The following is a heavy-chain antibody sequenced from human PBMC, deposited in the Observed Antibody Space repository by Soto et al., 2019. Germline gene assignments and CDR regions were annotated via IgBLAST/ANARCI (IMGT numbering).Heavy chain of an antibody. Sequence: SVKVSCKASGGTFSSYTISWVRQAPGQGLEWMGRIIPDLGIEHYTQKLQGRVTITADKSTSTAYMELRSLRYNDTAVYYCARRADLYGRYYIDYWGQGTLVSVSS. J-gene: IGHJ4*02. CDR1: GGTFSSYT. D-gene: IGHD3-10*02. V-gene: IGHV1-69*02. CDR3: ARRADLYGRYYIDY. CDR2: IIPDLGIE.